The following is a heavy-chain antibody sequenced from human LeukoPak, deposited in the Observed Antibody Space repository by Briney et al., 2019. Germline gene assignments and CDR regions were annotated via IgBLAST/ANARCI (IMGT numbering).Heavy chain of an antibody. CDR3: ARDGYSGSTLFDY. J-gene: IGHJ4*02. D-gene: IGHD1-26*01. V-gene: IGHV4-59*11. CDR2: IHYTGST. CDR1: GGSISSHF. Sequence: SETLSLTCTVSGGSISSHFWSWIRQPPGKGLEWIGYIHYTGSTNYNPSLKSRVTISVDTSKNQFSLKLSSVTAADTAVYYCARDGYSGSTLFDYWGQGTLVTVSS.